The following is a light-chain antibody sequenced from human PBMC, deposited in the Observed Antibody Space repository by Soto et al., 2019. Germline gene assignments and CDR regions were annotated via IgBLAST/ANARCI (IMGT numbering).Light chain of an antibody. J-gene: IGLJ1*01. CDR3: SSYTGSSTYV. CDR2: DVT. V-gene: IGLV2-14*01. Sequence: QSALTQPASVSGSPGQSITISCTGTSSDVGGYKYVSWYQQHPGKAPKLIIFDVTDRPSGISNRFSGSKSGNTASLTISGLQAEDEADYYCSSYTGSSTYVFGTGTKLTVL. CDR1: SSDVGGYKY.